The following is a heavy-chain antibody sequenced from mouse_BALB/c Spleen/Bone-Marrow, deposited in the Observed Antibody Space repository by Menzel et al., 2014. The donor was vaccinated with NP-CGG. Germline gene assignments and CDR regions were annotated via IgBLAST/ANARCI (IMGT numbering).Heavy chain of an antibody. CDR2: ISSGGGST. CDR1: GFAFSSYD. CDR3: ARHRYGFDY. V-gene: IGHV5-12-1*01. D-gene: IGHD1-1*01. J-gene: IGHJ2*01. Sequence: DVQLVESGGDLVRPGGSLKLSCSASGFAFSSYDMSWVRQTPEKGLEWVAYISSGGGSTYYPDTVKGLFTISRDNAKNTLYLQMSSLKSEDTAMYYCARHRYGFDYWGQGTTLTVSS.